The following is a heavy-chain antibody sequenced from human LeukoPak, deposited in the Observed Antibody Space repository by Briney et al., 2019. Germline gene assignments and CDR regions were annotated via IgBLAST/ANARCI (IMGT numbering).Heavy chain of an antibody. V-gene: IGHV3-33*06. CDR2: TWYDGSNE. CDR1: GFTFSNYG. CDR3: AKELTGTTNPFFDQ. D-gene: IGHD4-17*01. J-gene: IGHJ4*02. Sequence: GGSLRLSCAASGFTFSNYGMHWVRQPPGKGLEWVAVTWYDGSNEYYADSVKGRFTISRDNFKNTMYLEMSSLRAEDSAVYYCAKELTGTTNPFFDQWGQGILVTVSS.